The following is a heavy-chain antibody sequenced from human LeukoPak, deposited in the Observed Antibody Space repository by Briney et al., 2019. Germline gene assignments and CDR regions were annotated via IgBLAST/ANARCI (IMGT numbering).Heavy chain of an antibody. D-gene: IGHD6-13*01. CDR3: ARALAYSSSWYYFDY. CDR1: GGSISSGDYY. Sequence: SETLSLTCTVSGGSISSGDYYWSWIRQAPGKGLEWIGHIYHSGITHYNPSLKSRVTFLVDTSKNQFSLKVNSVTAADTAVYHCARALAYSSSWYYFDYWGQGTLVTVSS. V-gene: IGHV4-30-4*08. J-gene: IGHJ4*02. CDR2: IYHSGIT.